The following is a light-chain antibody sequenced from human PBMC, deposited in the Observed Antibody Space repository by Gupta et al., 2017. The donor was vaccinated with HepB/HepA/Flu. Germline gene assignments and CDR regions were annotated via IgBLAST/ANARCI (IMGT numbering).Light chain of an antibody. V-gene: IGKV1-5*03. Sequence: DIQMTQSPSTLSASVGARVTITCRASQHINTWLAWYQQKPGRAPKLLIYEASTLEYGVPSRFSGSGYGTEFTITISRLQSDDFAIYYCQQYESSSITFGQGTRLDIK. CDR3: QQYESSSIT. J-gene: IGKJ5*01. CDR1: QHINTW. CDR2: EAS.